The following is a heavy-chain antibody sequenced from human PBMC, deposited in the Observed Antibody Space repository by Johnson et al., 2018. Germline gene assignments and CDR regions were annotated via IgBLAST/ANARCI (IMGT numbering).Heavy chain of an antibody. CDR3: ARKYYYGSGSYDYYYGMDV. D-gene: IGHD3-10*01. Sequence: QVQLQQWGPGLVKPSETXSLTCTVSGGSISSYYWSWIRQPPGKGLEWIGDIYYSGSPNYNPSLKVRVTISVDTSKNQFSLKLSSVTAADTAVYYCARKYYYGSGSYDYYYGMDVWGQGTTVTVSS. CDR1: GGSISSYY. CDR2: IYYSGSP. J-gene: IGHJ6*02. V-gene: IGHV4-59*01.